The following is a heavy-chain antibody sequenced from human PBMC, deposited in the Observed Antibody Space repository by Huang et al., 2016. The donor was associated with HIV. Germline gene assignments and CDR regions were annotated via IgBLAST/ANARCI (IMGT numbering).Heavy chain of an antibody. CDR1: GFPFNNHA. V-gene: IGHV3-30-3*01. J-gene: IGHJ3*02. CDR3: ARAKDTWDAYDI. Sequence: QVQLVESGGGVVQPGRSLRLCCAASGFPFNNHAMHWVRQAPGKGLDWVAVISNDGSNNYYADPVKGRFTISRDSSKSTLFLHMTSLRTEDTAVYYCARAKDTWDAYDIWGQGTMVIVSS. D-gene: IGHD5-18*01. CDR2: ISNDGSNN.